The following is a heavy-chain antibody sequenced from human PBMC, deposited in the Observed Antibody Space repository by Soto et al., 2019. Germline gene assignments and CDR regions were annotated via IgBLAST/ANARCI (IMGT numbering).Heavy chain of an antibody. CDR1: GYTFTSYA. CDR2: INAGNGNT. D-gene: IGHD5-12*01. Sequence: ASVKVSCKASGYTFTSYAMHWVRQAPGQRLEWMGWINAGNGNTKYSQKFQGRVTITRDTSASTAYMELSSLRSEDTAVYYCAILSGYDYFFDYWDQGTLVTVSS. CDR3: AILSGYDYFFDY. V-gene: IGHV1-3*01. J-gene: IGHJ4*02.